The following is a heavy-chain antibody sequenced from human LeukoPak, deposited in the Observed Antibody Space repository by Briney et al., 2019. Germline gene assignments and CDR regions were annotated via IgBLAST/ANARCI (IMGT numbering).Heavy chain of an antibody. J-gene: IGHJ4*02. D-gene: IGHD1-14*01. CDR3: ARGRLGTGNNRNDY. CDR1: GFTFSSYA. CDR2: IYSGGST. Sequence: PGGSLRLSCAASGFTFSSYAMSWVRQAPVKGLEWVSVIYSGGSTYYADSVKGRFTISRDNSKNTLYLQMNSLRAEDTAVYYCARGRLGTGNNRNDYWGQGTLVTVSS. V-gene: IGHV3-66*01.